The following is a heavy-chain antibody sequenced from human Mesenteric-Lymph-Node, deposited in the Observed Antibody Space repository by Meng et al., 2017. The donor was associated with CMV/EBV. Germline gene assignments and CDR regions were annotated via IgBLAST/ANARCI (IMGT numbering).Heavy chain of an antibody. CDR1: GFTFSSYA. CDR3: AKDLPQTIFGVVSMVDY. D-gene: IGHD3-3*01. Sequence: GGSLRLSCAASGFTFSSYAMTWVRQAPGKGLDWVASTSGRGDRTYYADSVKGRFTISRDNSKSALYLQMNSLRAEDTAVYYCAKDLPQTIFGVVSMVDYWGQGTLVTVSS. CDR2: TSGRGDRT. V-gene: IGHV3-23*01. J-gene: IGHJ4*02.